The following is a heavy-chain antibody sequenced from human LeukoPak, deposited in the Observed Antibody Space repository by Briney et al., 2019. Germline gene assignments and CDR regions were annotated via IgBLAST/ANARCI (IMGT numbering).Heavy chain of an antibody. V-gene: IGHV1-2*02. J-gene: IGHJ4*02. Sequence: ASVKVSCKASGYTFIGYYMHWVRQAPGQGLEWMGWINPNSGGTNYAQKFQGRVTMTRDTSISTAYMELSRLRSDDTAVYYCARVSSRYCSGGSCYSIGYWGQGTLVTVSS. CDR2: INPNSGGT. CDR3: ARVSSRYCSGGSCYSIGY. CDR1: GYTFIGYY. D-gene: IGHD2-15*01.